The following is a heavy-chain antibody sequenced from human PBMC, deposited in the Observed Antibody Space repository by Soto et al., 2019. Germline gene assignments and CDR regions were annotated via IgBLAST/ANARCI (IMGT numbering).Heavy chain of an antibody. CDR1: GFSLTTSGVG. Sequence: QITLKESGPALVKPTQTLTLTCTFSGFSLTTSGVGVGWIRQPPGKALEWLALIYWDDDKRYCPSLRNRLTITKDTSKNQVVLTMTNMDSVDTATYFCAHRLTLNSDWNYGRFDYRGQGILVTVSS. J-gene: IGHJ4*02. V-gene: IGHV2-5*02. CDR2: IYWDDDK. CDR3: AHRLTLNSDWNYGRFDY. D-gene: IGHD1-7*01.